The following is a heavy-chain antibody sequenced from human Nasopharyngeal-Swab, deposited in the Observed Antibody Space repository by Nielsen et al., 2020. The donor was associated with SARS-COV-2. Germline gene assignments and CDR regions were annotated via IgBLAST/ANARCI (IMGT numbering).Heavy chain of an antibody. V-gene: IGHV3-53*01. Sequence: GESLKISCAASGFTFSSYSVNWVRQAPGKGLEWVSVTEIGGTTHYADSVKGRFSISRDSSTNTLYLQMNNVRAEDTAVYYCARDLGGGYCTTTNCPGSWGQGTLVTVSS. CDR2: TEIGGTT. J-gene: IGHJ1*01. CDR1: GFTFSSYS. CDR3: ARDLGGGYCTTTNCPGS. D-gene: IGHD2-2*01.